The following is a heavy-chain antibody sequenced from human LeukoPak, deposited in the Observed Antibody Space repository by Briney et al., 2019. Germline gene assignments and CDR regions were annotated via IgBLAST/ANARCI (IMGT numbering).Heavy chain of an antibody. CDR3: AKVSGSGWYFDY. J-gene: IGHJ4*02. Sequence: SGTLSLTCAVSGGSISSSNWWSWVRPPPGKGLEWIGEIYHSGSTNYNPSLKSRVTISVDKSKNQFSLKLSSVTAADTAVYYCAKVSGSGWYFDYWGQGTLVTVSS. V-gene: IGHV4-4*02. CDR2: IYHSGST. CDR1: GGSISSSNW. D-gene: IGHD6-19*01.